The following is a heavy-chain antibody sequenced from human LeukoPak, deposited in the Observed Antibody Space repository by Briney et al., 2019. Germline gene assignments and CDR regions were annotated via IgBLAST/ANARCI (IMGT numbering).Heavy chain of an antibody. J-gene: IGHJ4*02. CDR1: GFTFSSYG. D-gene: IGHD6-13*01. V-gene: IGHV3-30*18. Sequence: RGSLRLSCAASGFTFSSYGMHWVRQAPGKGLEWVAVISYDGSNKYYADSVKGRFTISRDNSKNTLYLQMNSLRAEDTAVYYCAKIRAAESGYWGQGTLVTVSS. CDR3: AKIRAAESGY. CDR2: ISYDGSNK.